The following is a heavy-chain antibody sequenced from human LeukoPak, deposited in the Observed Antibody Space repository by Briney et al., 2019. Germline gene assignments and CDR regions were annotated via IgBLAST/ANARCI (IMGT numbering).Heavy chain of an antibody. CDR3: AKDQGYSSSRLPDY. Sequence: GGSLRLSCAASGCTFSSYATHWVRQAPGKGLEWVAVISYDGSNKYYADSVKGRFTISRDNSKNTLYLQMNSLRAEDTAVYYCAKDQGYSSSRLPDYWGQGTLVTVSS. D-gene: IGHD6-13*01. V-gene: IGHV3-30-3*01. J-gene: IGHJ4*02. CDR2: ISYDGSNK. CDR1: GCTFSSYA.